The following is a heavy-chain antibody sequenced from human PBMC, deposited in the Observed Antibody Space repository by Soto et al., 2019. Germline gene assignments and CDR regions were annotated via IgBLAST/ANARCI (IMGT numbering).Heavy chain of an antibody. CDR2: IYYSGST. V-gene: IGHV4-31*03. J-gene: IGHJ6*02. D-gene: IGHD3-3*01. CDR1: GGSISSGVYY. CDR3: ARGYDFWSGSHGMDV. Sequence: SETLSLTCTVSGGSISSGVYYWSGIGHHPGKGLEWIGYIYYSGSTYYNPSLKSRVTISVDTSKNQFSLKLSSVTAADTAVYYCARGYDFWSGSHGMDVWGQGTTVTVSS.